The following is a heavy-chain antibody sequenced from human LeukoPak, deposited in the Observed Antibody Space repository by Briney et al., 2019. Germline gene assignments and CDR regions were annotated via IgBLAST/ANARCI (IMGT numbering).Heavy chain of an antibody. D-gene: IGHD6-13*01. CDR1: GYTFAGYS. CDR2: IFGYDDDT. J-gene: IGHJ4*02. V-gene: IGHV1-18*01. CDR3: ARDTARTTTAGGPDY. Sequence: GAAVKVSCKASGYTFAGYSIDWVRQAPGEGLEWVGWIFGYDDDTYYAQKLQGRVTLTTDTSTSTAYMELRSLTSDDTALYYCARDTARTTTAGGPDYWGQGTLVTVSS.